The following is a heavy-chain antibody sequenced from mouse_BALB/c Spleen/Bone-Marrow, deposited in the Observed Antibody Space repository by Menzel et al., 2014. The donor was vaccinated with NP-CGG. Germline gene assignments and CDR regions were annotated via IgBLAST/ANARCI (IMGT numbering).Heavy chain of an antibody. D-gene: IGHD1-1*01. V-gene: IGHV1S81*02. Sequence: SGAELVKPGASVKLSCKASGYTFTNYYIYWVKQRPGQGLEWIGGINPSNGGTKFNEKFKNKATLTIDKSSSTAYIQLSSLTSEDSAVYYCPRHYYSTPYYAMDYWGQGTSVTVSS. CDR1: GYTFTNYY. CDR3: PRHYYSTPYYAMDY. CDR2: INPSNGGT. J-gene: IGHJ4*01.